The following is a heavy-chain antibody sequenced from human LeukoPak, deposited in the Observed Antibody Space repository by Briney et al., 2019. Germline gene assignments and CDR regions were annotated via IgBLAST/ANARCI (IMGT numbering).Heavy chain of an antibody. CDR3: ARGAGYCSSTSCYARHYYYYYGMDV. D-gene: IGHD2-2*01. Sequence: PSETLSLTCAVYGGSFSGYYWSWIRQPPGKGLEWIGEINHSGSTNYNPSLKSRVTISVDTSKNQFSLKLSSVTAADTAVYYCARGAGYCSSTSCYARHYYYYYGMDVWGQGTTVTVSS. V-gene: IGHV4-34*01. J-gene: IGHJ6*02. CDR1: GGSFSGYY. CDR2: INHSGST.